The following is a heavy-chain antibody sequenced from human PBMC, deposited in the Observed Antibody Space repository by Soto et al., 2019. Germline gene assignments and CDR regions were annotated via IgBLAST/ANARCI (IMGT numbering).Heavy chain of an antibody. CDR2: ISWNSGSI. J-gene: IGHJ6*03. CDR3: AKDKGRVTDYYYMDV. CDR1: GFTFDDYA. V-gene: IGHV3-9*01. Sequence: GGSLRLSCAASGFTFDDYAMHWVRQAPGKGLEWVSGISWNSGSIGYADSVKGRFTISRDNAKNSLYLQMNSLRAEDTALYYCAKDKGRVTDYYYMDVWGKGTTVTVSS.